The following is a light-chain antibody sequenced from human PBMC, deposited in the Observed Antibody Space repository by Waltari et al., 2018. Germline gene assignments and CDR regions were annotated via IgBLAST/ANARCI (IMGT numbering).Light chain of an antibody. Sequence: QSVLTQPPSASGTPGHRVTISCSGSSSNIGSNTVNWYHQLPVTAPKPLIYSNNQPPSGGRDRFSGSKSGASASLAISGRQSEDEADDYCAAWYDSLNGWVFGGGTKLTVL. J-gene: IGLJ3*02. CDR3: AAWYDSLNGWV. V-gene: IGLV1-44*01. CDR1: SSNIGSNT. CDR2: SNN.